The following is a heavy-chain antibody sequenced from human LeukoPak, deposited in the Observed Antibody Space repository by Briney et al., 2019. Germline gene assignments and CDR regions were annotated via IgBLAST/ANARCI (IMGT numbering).Heavy chain of an antibody. J-gene: IGHJ4*02. CDR2: INHSGST. D-gene: IGHD6-13*01. CDR1: GGSFIGYY. Sequence: PSETLSLTCAVYGGSFIGYYWSWIRQPPGKGLEWIGEINHSGSTNYNPSLKSRVTISVDTSKNQFSLKLSSVTAADTAVYYCASTYAWYSSSWVFDYWGQATLLTVSS. CDR3: ASTYAWYSSSWVFDY. V-gene: IGHV4-34*01.